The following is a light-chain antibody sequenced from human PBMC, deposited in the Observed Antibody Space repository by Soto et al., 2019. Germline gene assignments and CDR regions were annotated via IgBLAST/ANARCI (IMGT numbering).Light chain of an antibody. CDR3: QQYYSTPPVT. J-gene: IGKJ3*01. CDR2: WAS. CDR1: QSVLYSSNNKNY. V-gene: IGKV4-1*01. Sequence: DIVMTQSPDSLAVSLGERATNNCKSSQSVLYSSNNKNYIAWYQQKPGQPPKLLIYWASTRESGVPDRFSGSGSGTDFTLTISSLQAEDVAVYYCQQYYSTPPVTFGPGTKVDIK.